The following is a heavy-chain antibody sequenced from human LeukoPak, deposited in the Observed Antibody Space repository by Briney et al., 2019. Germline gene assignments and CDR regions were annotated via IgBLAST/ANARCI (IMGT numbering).Heavy chain of an antibody. CDR1: GFTFSSNS. J-gene: IGHJ4*02. CDR2: ISSSSSYI. D-gene: IGHD3-22*01. V-gene: IGHV3-21*01. Sequence: GGSLRLSCAASGFTFSSNSMNWVRQAPGKGLEWVSFISSSSSYIDYADSVKGRFTISRDNTKNSLFLQMNNVRAEDTAVYYCARRGYYYDSSGYYSYEGRDYWGQGTVVTVSS. CDR3: ARRGYYYDSSGYYSYEGRDY.